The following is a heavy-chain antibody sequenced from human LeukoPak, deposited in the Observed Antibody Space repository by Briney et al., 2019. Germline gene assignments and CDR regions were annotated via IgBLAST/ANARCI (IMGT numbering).Heavy chain of an antibody. V-gene: IGHV3-64*01. D-gene: IGHD3-3*02. CDR1: GFTFSSYA. CDR3: ARSTIIISSFYFDS. J-gene: IGHJ4*02. Sequence: GGSLRLSCAASGFTFSSYAMHWVRQAPGRGLEYVSAISSNRGSTYYANSVKGRFTISRDNSKNTLYLQMGSLRAEDMAVYYCARSTIIISSFYFDSWGQRELGSVSS. CDR2: ISSNRGST.